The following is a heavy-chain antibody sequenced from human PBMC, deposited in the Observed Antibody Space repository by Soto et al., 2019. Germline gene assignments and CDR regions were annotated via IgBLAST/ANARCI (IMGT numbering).Heavy chain of an antibody. CDR2: INPDNGNK. J-gene: IGHJ3*01. CDR1: GFSFSDNL. D-gene: IGHD2-8*02. Sequence: QVQLVQSGAEERKPGASVNISCRASGFSFSDNLINWVRQAPGQSLEGMGWINPDNGNKRYSQTFQGRVNISRPSSERIAYVEVSELTSEDTAVNYCSRDILAVGPGANDAFDVWGQGTMVTVSS. CDR3: SRDILAVGPGANDAFDV. V-gene: IGHV1-3*05.